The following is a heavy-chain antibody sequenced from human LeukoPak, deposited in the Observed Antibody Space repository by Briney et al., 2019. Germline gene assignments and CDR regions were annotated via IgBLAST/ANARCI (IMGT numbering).Heavy chain of an antibody. CDR1: GGSISSYY. CDR3: ARVDPDSSSTLEVFDY. CDR2: IYYSGST. J-gene: IGHJ4*02. Sequence: SETLSLTCTVSGGSISSYYWSWIRQPPGKGLEWIGYIYYSGSTNYNPSLKSRVTISVDTSKNQFSLKLSSVTAADTAVYYCARVDPDSSSTLEVFDYWGQGTLITVST. V-gene: IGHV4-59*01. D-gene: IGHD6-6*01.